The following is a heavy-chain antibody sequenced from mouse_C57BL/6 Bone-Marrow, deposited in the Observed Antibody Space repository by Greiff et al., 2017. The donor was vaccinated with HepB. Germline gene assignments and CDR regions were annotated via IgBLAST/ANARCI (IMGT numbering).Heavy chain of an antibody. V-gene: IGHV1-64*01. CDR2: IHPNSGST. J-gene: IGHJ2*01. D-gene: IGHD3-1*01. Sequence: QVQLQQPGAELVKPGASVKLSCKASGYTFTSYWMHWVKQRPGQGLEWIGMIHPNSGSTNYNEKFKSKATLTVDKSSSTAYMQLSSLTSEDSAVYYCAQTGGYPYFDYWGQGTTLTVSS. CDR1: GYTFTSYW. CDR3: AQTGGYPYFDY.